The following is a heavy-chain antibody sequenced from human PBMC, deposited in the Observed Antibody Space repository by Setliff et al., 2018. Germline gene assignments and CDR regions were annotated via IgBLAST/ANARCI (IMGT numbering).Heavy chain of an antibody. CDR3: ARLYIVVVVAATPAWFDP. CDR2: IYHSGST. CDR1: GYSISSGYY. D-gene: IGHD2-15*01. J-gene: IGHJ5*02. Sequence: LSLTCAVSGYSISSGYYWGWIRQPPGKGLEWIGSIYHSGSTYYNPSLKSRVTISVDTSKNQFSLKLSSVTAADTAVYYCARLYIVVVVAATPAWFDPWGQGTLVTVPQ. V-gene: IGHV4-38-2*01.